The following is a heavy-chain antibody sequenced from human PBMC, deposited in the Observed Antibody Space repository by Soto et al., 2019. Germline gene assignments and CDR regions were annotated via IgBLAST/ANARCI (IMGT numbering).Heavy chain of an antibody. D-gene: IGHD6-6*01. CDR1: GFTFSSYA. CDR2: ISYDGSNK. CDR3: ASGIAARLAVYYYYGMDV. V-gene: IGHV3-30-3*01. Sequence: GGSLRLSCAASGFTFSSYAMHWVRQAPGKGLEWVAVISYDGSNKYYADSVKGRSTISRDNSKNTLYLQMNSLRAEDTAVYYCASGIAARLAVYYYYGMDVWGQGTTVTVSS. J-gene: IGHJ6*02.